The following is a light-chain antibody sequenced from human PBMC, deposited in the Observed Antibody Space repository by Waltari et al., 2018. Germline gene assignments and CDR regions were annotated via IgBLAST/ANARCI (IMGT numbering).Light chain of an antibody. J-gene: IGKJ4*01. Sequence: EIVLTQSPGTLSLSPGEIATLSCRATQTVRSSYLAWYQQQPGQAPRLLIYGASRRATGIPDRFSGSGSGTDFTLTISRLEPEDFAVYYCQQYGSSLLTFGGGTKV. CDR2: GAS. CDR1: QTVRSSY. V-gene: IGKV3-20*01. CDR3: QQYGSSLLT.